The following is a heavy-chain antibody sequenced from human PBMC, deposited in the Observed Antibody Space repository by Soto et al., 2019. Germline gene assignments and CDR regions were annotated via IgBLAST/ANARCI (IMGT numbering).Heavy chain of an antibody. CDR2: IWYDGSNK. CDR3: ARDGHYYDSSGYFTTKSYYFDY. V-gene: IGHV3-33*01. CDR1: GFTFSSYG. Sequence: LRLSCAASGFTFSSYGMHWVRQAPGKGLEWVAVIWYDGSNKYYADSVKGRFTISRDNSKNTLYLQMNSLRAEDTAVYYCARDGHYYDSSGYFTTKSYYFDYWGQGTLVTVSS. D-gene: IGHD3-22*01. J-gene: IGHJ4*02.